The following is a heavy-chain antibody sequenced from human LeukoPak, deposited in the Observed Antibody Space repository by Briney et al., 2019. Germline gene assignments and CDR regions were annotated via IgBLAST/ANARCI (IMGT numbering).Heavy chain of an antibody. Sequence: GESLKISCEGSGYSFTTYWIGWVRQMPGKGLEWMGIIYFGDSHTRYSPSFQGQVTISADKSISTAYLQWSSLKASDTAIYYCATSAGSSSSWEFDYWGQGTLVTVSS. CDR1: GYSFTTYW. D-gene: IGHD6-13*01. CDR3: ATSAGSSSSWEFDY. CDR2: IYFGDSHT. V-gene: IGHV5-51*01. J-gene: IGHJ4*02.